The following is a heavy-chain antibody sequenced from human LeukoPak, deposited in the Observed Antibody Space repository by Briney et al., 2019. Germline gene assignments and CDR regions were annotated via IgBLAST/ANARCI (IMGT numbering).Heavy chain of an antibody. Sequence: PGGSLRLSCAASGFTFDDYTMHWVRQAPGKGLEWVSLISWDGGSTYYADSVKGRFTISRDNSKNSLYLQMNSLRTEDTALYCCAKDMGYGSGSYPDYWGQGTLVTVSS. CDR2: ISWDGGST. D-gene: IGHD3-10*01. J-gene: IGHJ4*02. CDR3: AKDMGYGSGSYPDY. CDR1: GFTFDDYT. V-gene: IGHV3-43*01.